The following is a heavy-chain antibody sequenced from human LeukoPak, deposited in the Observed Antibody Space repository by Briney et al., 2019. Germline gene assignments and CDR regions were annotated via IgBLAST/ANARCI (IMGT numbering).Heavy chain of an antibody. CDR2: INQDGSEK. CDR3: ARDRTGSSWYRDAFDI. D-gene: IGHD6-13*01. CDR1: GFTFSTYW. Sequence: GGSLRLSCAASGFTFSTYWMCWVRQAPGKGLEWVANINQDGSEKNYVDSVKGRFTISRDNAKNSLYLQMNSLRAEDTAVYYCARDRTGSSWYRDAFDIWGQGTMVTVSS. V-gene: IGHV3-7*01. J-gene: IGHJ3*02.